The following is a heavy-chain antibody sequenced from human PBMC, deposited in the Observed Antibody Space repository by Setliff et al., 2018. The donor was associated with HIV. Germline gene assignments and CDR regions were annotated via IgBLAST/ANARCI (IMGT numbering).Heavy chain of an antibody. CDR2: IYYSGST. CDR3: IIAYSSGWLAPMGFDS. D-gene: IGHD6-19*01. Sequence: PSETLSLTCSVSGGSISSYYWGWIRQPPGKGLEWIGSIYYSGSTYYNPSLKSRVTISVDTSKNQFSLRLSSVIAADTAVYYCIIAYSSGWLAPMGFDSWGQGTLVTVSS. V-gene: IGHV4-39*01. J-gene: IGHJ4*02. CDR1: GGSISSYY.